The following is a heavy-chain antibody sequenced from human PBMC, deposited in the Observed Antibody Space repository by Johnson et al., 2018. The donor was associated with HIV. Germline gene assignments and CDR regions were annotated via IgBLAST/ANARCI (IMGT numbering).Heavy chain of an antibody. CDR3: ATFGGGSFHAFDI. J-gene: IGHJ3*02. CDR2: IKQDGSEK. D-gene: IGHD1-26*01. CDR1: GFTFDDFA. V-gene: IGHV3-7*03. Sequence: VQLVESGGGVVRPGGSLRLSCAASGFTFDDFAMSWVRQAPGKGLEWVANIKQDGSEKYYVDSVKGRFTISRDNAKNSLYLQMHSLRAEDTAVYYCATFGGGSFHAFDIWGQGTMVTVSS.